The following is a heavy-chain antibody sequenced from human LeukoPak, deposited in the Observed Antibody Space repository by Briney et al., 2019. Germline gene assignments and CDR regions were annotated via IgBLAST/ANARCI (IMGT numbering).Heavy chain of an antibody. J-gene: IGHJ4*02. Sequence: ASVKVPCKASGDTFTSYGVSWVRQARGQGVEWMGWISAYNGKGNGAQKRQGRVTMSTAPFTSTAYMELRSLRPDDTAVDYCARDLIVATRCDYWGTGTLVTV. CDR2: ISAYNGKG. CDR1: GDTFTSYG. D-gene: IGHD5-12*01. V-gene: IGHV1-18*01. CDR3: ARDLIVATRCDY.